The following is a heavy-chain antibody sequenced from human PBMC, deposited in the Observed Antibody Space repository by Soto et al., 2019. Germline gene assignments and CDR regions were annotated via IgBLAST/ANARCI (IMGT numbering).Heavy chain of an antibody. CDR2: IYHSGST. CDR3: DRGSTNSVDEYNWFDP. CDR1: GGSISSGGYS. Sequence: QLQLQESGSGLVMPSQTLSLTCAVSGGSISSGGYSWSWIRQPPGKGLEWIGYIYHSGSTYYNPSLKSRVTIAVDRSKNQCSLKLSSVTAADTAVYYCDRGSTNSVDEYNWFDPWGQGTLVTVSS. J-gene: IGHJ5*02. V-gene: IGHV4-30-2*01. D-gene: IGHD2-8*01.